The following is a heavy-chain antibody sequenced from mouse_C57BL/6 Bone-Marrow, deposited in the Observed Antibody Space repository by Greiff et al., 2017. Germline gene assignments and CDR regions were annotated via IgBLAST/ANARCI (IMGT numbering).Heavy chain of an antibody. J-gene: IGHJ4*01. V-gene: IGHV1-74*01. CDR2: IHPSDSDT. Sequence: QVQLQQPGAELVKPGASVKVSCKASGYTFTSYWMHWVKQRPGQGLEWIGRIHPSDSDTNYNQKFKGKATLTVDKSSSTAYMQLSSLTSEDSAVFFCARSGNDDDDWYYAMDDWGQGTSVTFSS. D-gene: IGHD2-4*01. CDR3: ARSGNDDDDWYYAMDD. CDR1: GYTFTSYW.